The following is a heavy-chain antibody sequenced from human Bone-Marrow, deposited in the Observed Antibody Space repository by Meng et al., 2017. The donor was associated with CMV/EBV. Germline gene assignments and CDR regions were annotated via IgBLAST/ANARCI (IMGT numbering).Heavy chain of an antibody. CDR3: VTCINTNCYTAADYYGLDV. Sequence: ASVKVSCKASGYTFTSYGISWVRQAPGQGLEWMGWISAYNGNTNYAQKLQGRVTMTTDTSTSTAYMELRSLRSDDTAVYYCVTCINTNCYTAADYYGLDVWGQGTTVTVSS. J-gene: IGHJ6*02. V-gene: IGHV1-18*01. CDR1: GYTFTSYG. CDR2: ISAYNGNT. D-gene: IGHD2-2*02.